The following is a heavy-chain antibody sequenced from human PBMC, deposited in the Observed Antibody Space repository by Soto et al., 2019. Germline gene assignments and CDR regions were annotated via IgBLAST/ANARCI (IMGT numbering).Heavy chain of an antibody. Sequence: KASETLSLTCTVSGGSISSYYWSWIRQPPGKGLEWIGYIYYSGSTNYNPSLKSRVTISVDTSKNQFSLKLSSVTAADTAVYYCASGGMGSLYGMDVWGQGTTVTVSS. J-gene: IGHJ6*02. CDR1: GGSISSYY. V-gene: IGHV4-59*01. CDR3: ASGGMGSLYGMDV. CDR2: IYYSGST. D-gene: IGHD3-16*01.